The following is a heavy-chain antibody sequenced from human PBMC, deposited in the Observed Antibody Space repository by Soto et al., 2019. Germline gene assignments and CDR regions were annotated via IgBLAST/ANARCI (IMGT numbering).Heavy chain of an antibody. CDR1: GFTFSSYS. Sequence: GGSLRLSCAASGFTFSSYSMNWVRQAPGKGLEWVSSISSSSSYIYYADSVKGRFTISRDNAKNSLYLQMNSLRAEDTAVYYCARDLTNMPGEALWGQGTLVTVSS. D-gene: IGHD3-16*01. J-gene: IGHJ4*02. V-gene: IGHV3-21*01. CDR2: ISSSSSYI. CDR3: ARDLTNMPGEAL.